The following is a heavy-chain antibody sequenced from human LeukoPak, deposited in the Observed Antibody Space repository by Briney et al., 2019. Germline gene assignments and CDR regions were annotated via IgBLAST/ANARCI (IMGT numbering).Heavy chain of an antibody. Sequence: SVKVSCKASGGTFSSYAISWVRQAPGQGLEWMGGIIPIFGTANYAQKFQGRVTITADESTSTAYMELSSLRSEDTAVYYCASIPYGPYYFDYWGQGTLVTVSS. D-gene: IGHD3-10*01. CDR2: IIPIFGTA. CDR3: ASIPYGPYYFDY. J-gene: IGHJ4*02. V-gene: IGHV1-69*13. CDR1: GGTFSSYA.